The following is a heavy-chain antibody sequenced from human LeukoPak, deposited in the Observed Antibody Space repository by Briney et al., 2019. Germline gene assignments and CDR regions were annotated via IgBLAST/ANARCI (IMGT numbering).Heavy chain of an antibody. D-gene: IGHD3-16*02. J-gene: IGHJ6*02. CDR1: GFTVSSNY. V-gene: IGHV3-53*01. CDR2: IYSGGST. Sequence: GGSLRLSCAASGFTVSSNYMSWVRQAPGKGLEWVSVIYSGGSTYYADSVKGRFTISRDNSKNTLYLQMNSLRAEDTAVYYCARGRDGDYVWGSHRIYYYYGMDVWGQGTTVTVSS. CDR3: ARGRDGDYVWGSHRIYYYYGMDV.